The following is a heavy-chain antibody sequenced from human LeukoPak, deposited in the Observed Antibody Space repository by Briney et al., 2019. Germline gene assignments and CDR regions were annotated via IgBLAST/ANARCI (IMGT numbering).Heavy chain of an antibody. Sequence: SETLSLTCTVSGGSISSYYWSWIRQPPGKGLEWIGYIYYSGSTNYNPSLKSRVTISVDTSKNQFSLKLSSVTAADTAVYYCASSGYYYSSFDIWGQGRIVTVSS. CDR1: GGSISSYY. CDR2: IYYSGST. CDR3: ASSGYYYSSFDI. V-gene: IGHV4-59*01. D-gene: IGHD3-22*01. J-gene: IGHJ3*02.